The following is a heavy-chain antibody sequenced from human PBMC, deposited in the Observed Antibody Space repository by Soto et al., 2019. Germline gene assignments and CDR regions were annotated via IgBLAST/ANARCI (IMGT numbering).Heavy chain of an antibody. Sequence: ASGKVSCKVSGYTLTELSMHWVRQAPGKGLEWMGGFDPEDGETIYAQKFQGRVTMTEDTSTDTAYMELSSLRSEDTAVYYCATVLQYSSGWYPFDYWGPGTLVTVSS. J-gene: IGHJ4*02. D-gene: IGHD6-19*01. V-gene: IGHV1-24*01. CDR2: FDPEDGET. CDR1: GYTLTELS. CDR3: ATVLQYSSGWYPFDY.